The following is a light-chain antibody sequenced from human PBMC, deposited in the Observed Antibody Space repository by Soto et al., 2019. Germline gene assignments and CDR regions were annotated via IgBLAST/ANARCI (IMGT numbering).Light chain of an antibody. CDR3: LQTYSFPQT. CDR1: QNIDNY. V-gene: IGKV1-39*01. Sequence: DIQVTQSPSSLSASVGDILTITCRASQNIDNYLNWYQQKPGRAPKLLIYAASSLRSGVPSRFSGSGSGTDFSFTISSLQPEDFATYYCLQTYSFPQTFGQGTKVDIK. J-gene: IGKJ1*01. CDR2: AAS.